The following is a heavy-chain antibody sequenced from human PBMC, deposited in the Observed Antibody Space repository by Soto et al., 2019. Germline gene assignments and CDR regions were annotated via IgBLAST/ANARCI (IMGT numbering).Heavy chain of an antibody. CDR3: AKDYYGMDV. CDR2: ISYDGSNK. J-gene: IGHJ6*02. V-gene: IGHV3-30*18. CDR1: GFTFISYG. Sequence: PGGSLRLSCAASGFTFISYGMHWVRQAPGKGLEWVAVISYDGSNKYYADSVKGRFTISRDNSKNTLYLQMNSLRAEDTAVYYCAKDYYGMDVWGQGTTVTVSS.